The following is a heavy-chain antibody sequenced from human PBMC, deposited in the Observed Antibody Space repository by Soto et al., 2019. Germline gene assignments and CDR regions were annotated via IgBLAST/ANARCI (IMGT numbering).Heavy chain of an antibody. Sequence: ASVKVSCKASGGTFSSYAISWVRQAPGQGLEWMGGIIPIFGTANYAQKFQGRVTITADESTSTAYMELSSLRSEDTAVYYCARLGYDSSGYYYEWAVDYWGQGTLVTVS. CDR3: ARLGYDSSGYYYEWAVDY. CDR2: IIPIFGTA. CDR1: GGTFSSYA. D-gene: IGHD3-22*01. J-gene: IGHJ4*02. V-gene: IGHV1-69*13.